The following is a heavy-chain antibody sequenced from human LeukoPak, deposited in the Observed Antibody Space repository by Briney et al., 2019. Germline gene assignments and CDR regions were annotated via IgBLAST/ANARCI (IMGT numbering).Heavy chain of an antibody. CDR2: IFPSGGEI. Sequence: GGCLRLSCEASGFTFSTFAMIWVRQPPGKGLEWVSSIFPSGGEIHYADSVRDRFTISRDNSKSTLSLQMNSLRAEDTAIYYCATYRQVLLPFESWGQGTLVTVSS. V-gene: IGHV3-23*01. J-gene: IGHJ4*02. CDR1: GFTFSTFA. D-gene: IGHD2/OR15-2a*01. CDR3: ATYRQVLLPFES.